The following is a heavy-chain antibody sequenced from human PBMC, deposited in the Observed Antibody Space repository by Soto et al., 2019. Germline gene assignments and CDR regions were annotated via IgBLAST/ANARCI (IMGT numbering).Heavy chain of an antibody. CDR3: ARGGGVHSCSWYGFDQIDY. J-gene: IGHJ4*02. Sequence: QVQLVQSGAEVKKPGASVKVSCKASGYTFTSYDINWVRQATGQGLEWMGWMNPNSGNTGYAQKFQGRVTMTRNTSISTAHMELSSLRYEDTAVYYCARGGGVHSCSWYGFDQIDYWGQGTLVTVSS. CDR1: GYTFTSYD. D-gene: IGHD6-13*01. V-gene: IGHV1-8*01. CDR2: MNPNSGNT.